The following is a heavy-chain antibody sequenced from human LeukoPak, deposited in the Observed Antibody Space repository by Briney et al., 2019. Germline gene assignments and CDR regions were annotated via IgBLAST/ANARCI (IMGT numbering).Heavy chain of an antibody. D-gene: IGHD1-26*01. V-gene: IGHV3-23*01. Sequence: GGSLRLSCAASGFTFGSYAMSWVRQAPGKGLEWVSAISGSGGSTYYADSVKGRFTISRDNAKNTLYLQMNSLRAEDTAVYYCARDLSGSYYYWGQGTLVTVSS. CDR1: GFTFGSYA. CDR3: ARDLSGSYYY. CDR2: ISGSGGST. J-gene: IGHJ4*02.